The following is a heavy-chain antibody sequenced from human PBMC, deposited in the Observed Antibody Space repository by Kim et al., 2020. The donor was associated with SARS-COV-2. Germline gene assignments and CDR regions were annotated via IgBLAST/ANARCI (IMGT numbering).Heavy chain of an antibody. CDR2: ISASGGTT. CDR1: DFSFTTHG. D-gene: IGHD4-17*01. V-gene: IGHV3-23*01. Sequence: GGSLRLSCEASDFSFTTHGMTWIRQSPGKGLEWVSAISASGGTTFYADSVKGRFTISRDNSKKTLYLQLTSLRDEDTAVYYCAKTYGGNRDGWFDPWGQGTLVTVSS. CDR3: AKTYGGNRDGWFDP. J-gene: IGHJ5*02.